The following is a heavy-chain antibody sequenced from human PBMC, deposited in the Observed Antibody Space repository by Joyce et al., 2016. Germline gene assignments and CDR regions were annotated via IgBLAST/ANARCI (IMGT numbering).Heavy chain of an antibody. D-gene: IGHD1-14*01. Sequence: EVQLVESGGDLVQPGGSLRFSCVASGFTFSRYWLNWVRQVPGKGLEWVAGINQNGSEKYYVDSVKGRFTIPRDNAKNSLYLQVNSLRAEDTAIYYCARDIRYGYFDYWGQGTLVTVSS. J-gene: IGHJ4*02. CDR1: GFTFSRYW. CDR2: INQNGSEK. CDR3: ARDIRYGYFDY. V-gene: IGHV3-7*01.